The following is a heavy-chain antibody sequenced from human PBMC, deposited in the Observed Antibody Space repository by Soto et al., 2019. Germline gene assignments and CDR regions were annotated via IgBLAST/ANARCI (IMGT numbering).Heavy chain of an antibody. D-gene: IGHD2-2*01. CDR3: ARGTDRSSTSCYLDYYYGMDV. CDR1: GGTFSSYA. V-gene: IGHV1-69*13. CDR2: IIPIFGTA. J-gene: IGHJ6*02. Sequence: SVKVSCKASGGTFSSYAISWVRQAPGQGLEWMGGIIPIFGTANYAQKFQGRVTITADESTSTAYMELSSLRSEDTAVYYCARGTDRSSTSCYLDYYYGMDVWGQGTTVTVSS.